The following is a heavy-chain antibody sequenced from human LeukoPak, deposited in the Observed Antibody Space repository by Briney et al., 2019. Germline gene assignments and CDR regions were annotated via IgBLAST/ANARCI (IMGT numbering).Heavy chain of an antibody. Sequence: PSETLSLTCTVSGGSISSRSYYWGWIRQAPGKGLEWIGTIFYSGTTYYNPSLKSRVTISVDTSKNQFSLKLNSVTAADTAVYYCARRDEWNYRPYFDYSGQGILVTVSS. J-gene: IGHJ4*02. CDR2: IFYSGTT. V-gene: IGHV4-39*01. CDR3: ARRDEWNYRPYFDY. D-gene: IGHD1-7*01. CDR1: GGSISSRSYY.